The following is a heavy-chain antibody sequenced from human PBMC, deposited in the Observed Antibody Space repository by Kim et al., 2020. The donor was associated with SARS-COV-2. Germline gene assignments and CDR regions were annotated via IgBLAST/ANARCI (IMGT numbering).Heavy chain of an antibody. Sequence: SETLSLTCAVYGGSFSGYYWSWIRQPPGKGLEWIGEINHSGSTNYNPSLKSRVTISVDTSKNQFSLKLSSVTAADTAVYYCARGRGYSGYDRSFDYWGQGTLVTVSS. CDR1: GGSFSGYY. D-gene: IGHD5-12*01. CDR3: ARGRGYSGYDRSFDY. J-gene: IGHJ4*02. V-gene: IGHV4-34*01. CDR2: INHSGST.